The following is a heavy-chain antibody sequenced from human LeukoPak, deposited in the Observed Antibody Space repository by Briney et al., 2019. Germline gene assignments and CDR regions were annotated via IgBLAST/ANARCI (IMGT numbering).Heavy chain of an antibody. V-gene: IGHV1-18*01. J-gene: IGHJ4*02. D-gene: IGHD3-10*01. CDR2: IGAYNGNT. CDR3: ARGGLLWFGELFPPFDY. CDR1: GCTFTSYG. Sequence: ASVKVSCKAYGCTFTSYGISWVRQAPGQGLEWMGWIGAYNGNTNYAQKLQGRVTMTTDTSTSTAYMELRSLRSDDTAVYYCARGGLLWFGELFPPFDYWGQGTLVTVSS.